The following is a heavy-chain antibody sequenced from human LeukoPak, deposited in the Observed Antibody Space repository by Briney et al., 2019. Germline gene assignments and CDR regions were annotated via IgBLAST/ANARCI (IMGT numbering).Heavy chain of an antibody. CDR2: ISYDGSNK. CDR3: AKTTYYYDSSGYYLDY. J-gene: IGHJ4*02. V-gene: IGHV3-30*18. Sequence: GGSLRLSCAASGFTFSSYGMHWVRQAPGKGLEWVAVISYDGSNKYYADSVKGRFTISRDNSKNTLYLQMNSLRAEDTAVYYCAKTTYYYDSSGYYLDYWGQGTLVTVSS. CDR1: GFTFSSYG. D-gene: IGHD3-22*01.